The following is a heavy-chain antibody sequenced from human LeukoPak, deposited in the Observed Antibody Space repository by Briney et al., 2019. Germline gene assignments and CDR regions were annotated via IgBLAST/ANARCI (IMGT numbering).Heavy chain of an antibody. J-gene: IGHJ3*02. V-gene: IGHV1-2*02. CDR2: INPNSGGI. CDR3: ARVSGSSEAAFDI. Sequence: ASVKVSCKVSGYTLTELSTHWVRQAPGQGLEWMGWINPNSGGINYAQKFQGRVTMTRDTSISTAYVELSRLRSDDTALYYCARVSGSSEAAFDIWGQGTMVTVSS. CDR1: GYTLTELS. D-gene: IGHD3-10*01.